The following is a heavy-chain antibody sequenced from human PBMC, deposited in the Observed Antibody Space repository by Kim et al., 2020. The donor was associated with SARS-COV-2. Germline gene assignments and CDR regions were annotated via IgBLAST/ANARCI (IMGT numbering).Heavy chain of an antibody. CDR3: ARDQGDGYNYVYYGMDV. Sequence: VKGRFTISRDNAKNSLYLQMNSLRAEDTAVYYCARDQGDGYNYVYYGMDVWGQGTTVTVSS. J-gene: IGHJ6*02. V-gene: IGHV3-21*01. D-gene: IGHD5-12*01.